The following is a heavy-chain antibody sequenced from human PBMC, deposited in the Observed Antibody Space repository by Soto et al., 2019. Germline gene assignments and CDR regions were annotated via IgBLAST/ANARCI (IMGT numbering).Heavy chain of an antibody. CDR2: IWYDGSNK. V-gene: IGHV3-33*01. CDR3: ARDTKLHSNNKIAVAGKDGMDV. CDR1: GFTFSSYG. J-gene: IGHJ6*02. Sequence: GGSLRLSCAASGFTFSSYGMHWVRQAPGKGLEWVAVIWYDGSNKYYADSVKGRFTISRDNSKNTLYLQMNSLRAEDTAVYYCARDTKLHSNNKIAVAGKDGMDVWGQGTTVTVSS. D-gene: IGHD6-19*01.